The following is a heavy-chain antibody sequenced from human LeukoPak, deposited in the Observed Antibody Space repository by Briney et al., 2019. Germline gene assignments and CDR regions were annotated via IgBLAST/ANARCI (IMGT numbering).Heavy chain of an antibody. CDR2: INPSGDSI. CDR1: GYTFTINH. J-gene: IGHJ4*02. Sequence: GASVKVSCKASGYTFTINHIHWVRQAPGQGLEWMGVINPSGDSITYAQNFQGRVTMTRDTSTSTVYMELRSLRSEDTAIYYCAKLATSDTGETYWGQGTLVTVSS. D-gene: IGHD3-16*01. CDR3: AKLATSDTGETY. V-gene: IGHV1-46*01.